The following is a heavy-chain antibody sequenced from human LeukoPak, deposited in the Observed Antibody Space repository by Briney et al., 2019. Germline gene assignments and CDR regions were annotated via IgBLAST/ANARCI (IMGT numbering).Heavy chain of an antibody. CDR3: ARPFGNGWFLRDY. CDR2: IKEDGSEK. D-gene: IGHD6-19*01. CDR1: GFTISGFF. J-gene: IGHJ4*02. V-gene: IGHV3-7*01. Sequence: GGSLRLSCAASGFTISGFFMAWVRQAPGKGLEWVANIKEDGSEKYYVDSVRGRFTISRDNAKNSLYLQMNNLRAEDTAVYYCARPFGNGWFLRDYWGRGTLVTVSS.